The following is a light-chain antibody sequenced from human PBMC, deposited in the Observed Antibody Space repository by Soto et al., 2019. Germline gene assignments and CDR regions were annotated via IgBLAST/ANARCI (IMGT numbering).Light chain of an antibody. CDR2: GAS. Sequence: EIVLTQSPGTLSLSPGERATLSCRASQSVSSNYLAWYQQKPGQAPRLVIYGASSRATSIPDRFSGSGSGTDFTLTISRLEPEDFAVYYCQQYGSSLYTFGQGTKLEIK. CDR3: QQYGSSLYT. V-gene: IGKV3-20*01. CDR1: QSVSSNY. J-gene: IGKJ2*01.